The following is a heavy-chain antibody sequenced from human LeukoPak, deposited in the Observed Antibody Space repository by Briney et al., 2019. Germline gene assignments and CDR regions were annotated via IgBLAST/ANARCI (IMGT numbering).Heavy chain of an antibody. D-gene: IGHD3-16*01. CDR1: GFSFSIYF. J-gene: IGHJ4*02. CDR2: ISRTSEYI. V-gene: IGHV3-21*01. Sequence: PGGSLRLSCAASGFSFSIYFMNWVRQAPGKGLEWVSSISRTSEYIHYADSVRGRFAISRDNAKNSVYLQMNSLRAEDTAVYFCGGGGDFDYGGQEILVTVSA. CDR3: GGGGDFDY.